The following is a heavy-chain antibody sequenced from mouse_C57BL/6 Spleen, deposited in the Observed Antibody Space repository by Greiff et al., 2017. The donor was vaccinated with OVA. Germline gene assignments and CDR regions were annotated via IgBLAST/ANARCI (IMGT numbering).Heavy chain of an antibody. CDR1: GYAFSSYW. CDR2: IYPGDGDT. J-gene: IGHJ2*01. CDR3: ARAARTTFDY. D-gene: IGHD2-13*01. Sequence: VKLVESGAELVKPGASVKISCKASGYAFSSYWMNWVKQRPGKGLEWIGQIYPGDGDTNYNGKFKGKATLTADKSSSTAYMQLSSLTSEDSAVYCCARAARTTFDYWGQGTTLTVSS. V-gene: IGHV1-80*01.